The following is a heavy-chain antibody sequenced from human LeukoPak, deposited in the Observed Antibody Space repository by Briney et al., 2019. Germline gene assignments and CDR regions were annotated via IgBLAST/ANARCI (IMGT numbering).Heavy chain of an antibody. CDR2: ISYDGNNI. V-gene: IGHV3-30*04. CDR1: GFTFSSYA. CDR3: ARELGYCSGGSCLNWFDP. D-gene: IGHD2-15*01. Sequence: PGGSLRLSCAASGFTFSSYAMHWVRQAPAKGLEWVSVISYDGNNIYYADSVKGRSTISRDNSKSTLYLQIISLRAEDTAVYYCARELGYCSGGSCLNWFDPGGQGTLVTVSS. J-gene: IGHJ5*02.